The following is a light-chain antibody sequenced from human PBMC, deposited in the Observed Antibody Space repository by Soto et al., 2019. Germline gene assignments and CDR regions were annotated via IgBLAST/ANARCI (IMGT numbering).Light chain of an antibody. J-gene: IGKJ1*01. CDR2: DAS. CDR1: QSISSW. CDR3: QQYNSYSGAT. Sequence: DIQMTQSPSTLSASVGDRVTITCRASQSISSWLAWYQQKPGKAPKLLIYDASSLESGVPSRFSGSGSGTEFTLTISSLQPDDFAIYYCQQYNSYSGATFGQGTKVEIK. V-gene: IGKV1-5*01.